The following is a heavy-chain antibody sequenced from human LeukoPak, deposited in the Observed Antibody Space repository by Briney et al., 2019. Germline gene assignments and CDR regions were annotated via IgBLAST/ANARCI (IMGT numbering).Heavy chain of an antibody. CDR3: ARTTYYDFWSGYPKYYYYGMDV. CDR1: GGSFSGYY. V-gene: IGHV4-34*01. D-gene: IGHD3-3*01. Sequence: PSETLSLTCAVYGGSFSGYYWSWIRQPPGKGLEWIGEINHSGSTNYNPSLKSRVTISVDTSKNQFSLKLSSVTAADTAVYYCARTTYYDFWSGYPKYYYYGMDVWGQGTTVTVSS. CDR2: INHSGST. J-gene: IGHJ6*02.